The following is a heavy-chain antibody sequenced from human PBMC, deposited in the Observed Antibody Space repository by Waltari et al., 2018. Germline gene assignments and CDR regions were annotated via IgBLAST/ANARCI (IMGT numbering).Heavy chain of an antibody. V-gene: IGHV3-23*01. Sequence: EVQLLEYGGDLVPPGGSLRMSCPASGITFSNYAINWVRLAPGTGLEWVSAITVGDDTYYADSVKGRFTISRDTSKDSVHLQMNGLRAEDTAIYYCATPFYNWDDPLHSWGQGTLVTVSS. J-gene: IGHJ4*02. CDR3: ATPFYNWDDPLHS. D-gene: IGHD1-20*01. CDR1: GITFSNYA. CDR2: ITVGDDT.